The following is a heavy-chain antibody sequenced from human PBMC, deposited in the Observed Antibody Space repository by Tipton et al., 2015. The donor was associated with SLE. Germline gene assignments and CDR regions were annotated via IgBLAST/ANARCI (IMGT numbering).Heavy chain of an antibody. V-gene: IGHV4-34*01. CDR2: INHSGST. CDR3: ATLRGILSSGVDY. Sequence: TLSLTCAVYGGSFSGYYWSWIRQPPGKGLEWIGEINHSGSTNYNLSLKSRVTISVDTSKNQFSLKLSSVTAADTAVYYCATLRGILSSGVDYWGQGTLVTVSS. J-gene: IGHJ4*02. CDR1: GGSFSGYY. D-gene: IGHD2-15*01.